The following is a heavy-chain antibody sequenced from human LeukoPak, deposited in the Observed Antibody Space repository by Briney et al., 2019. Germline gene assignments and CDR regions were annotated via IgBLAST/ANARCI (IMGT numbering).Heavy chain of an antibody. CDR1: GGSISSYY. Sequence: SETLSLTCTVSGGSISSYYWSWIRQPPGKGLEWIGYIYYSGSTNYNPSLKSRVSMSVDTSKNQFSLKLSSVTAADTAVYYCARMASDYDSRGDFDYWGQGTLVTVSS. CDR3: ARMASDYDSRGDFDY. V-gene: IGHV4-59*12. CDR2: IYYSGST. D-gene: IGHD5-12*01. J-gene: IGHJ4*02.